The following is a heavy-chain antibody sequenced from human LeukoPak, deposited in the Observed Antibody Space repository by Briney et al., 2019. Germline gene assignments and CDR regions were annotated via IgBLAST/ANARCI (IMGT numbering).Heavy chain of an antibody. D-gene: IGHD1-26*01. CDR2: ISPYNGNT. Sequence: ASVKVSCKAFGYTFTSNYMSWVRQAPGQGLEWMAWISPYNGNTKYVQNLQGRLTITTDTSTSTAYMELRSLTSDDTAVYFCAREDCSGRYQFLHDSWGQGTLVTVSS. CDR1: GYTFTSNY. J-gene: IGHJ4*02. V-gene: IGHV1-18*01. CDR3: AREDCSGRYQFLHDS.